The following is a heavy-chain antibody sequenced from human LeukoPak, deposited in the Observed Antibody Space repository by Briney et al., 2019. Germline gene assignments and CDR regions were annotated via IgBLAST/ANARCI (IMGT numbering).Heavy chain of an antibody. Sequence: PSETLSLTCTVSGGSISSYYWCWIRQPAGKGLEWIGRIYTSGSTNYNPSLKSRVTMSVDTSKNQFSLKLSSVTAADTAVYYCARDRDPQWLVPFDPWGQGTLVTVSS. V-gene: IGHV4-4*07. CDR2: IYTSGST. D-gene: IGHD6-19*01. CDR1: GGSISSYY. J-gene: IGHJ5*02. CDR3: ARDRDPQWLVPFDP.